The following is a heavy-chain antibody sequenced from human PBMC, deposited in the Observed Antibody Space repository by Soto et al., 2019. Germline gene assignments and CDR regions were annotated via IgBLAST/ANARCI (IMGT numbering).Heavy chain of an antibody. CDR1: GYTFTSYA. CDR2: INAGNGNT. Sequence: QVPLVQSGAEVKKPGASVKVSCKASGYTFTSYAMHWVRQAPGQRLEWMGWINAGNGNTKYSQKFQGRVTITRDTSASTAYMELSSLRSEDTAVYYCARGGYCSGGSCYLPDYWGQGTLVTVSS. V-gene: IGHV1-3*01. J-gene: IGHJ4*02. D-gene: IGHD2-15*01. CDR3: ARGGYCSGGSCYLPDY.